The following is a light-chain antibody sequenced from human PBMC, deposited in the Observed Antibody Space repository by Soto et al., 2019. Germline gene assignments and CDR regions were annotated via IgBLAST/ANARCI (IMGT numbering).Light chain of an antibody. CDR3: QQSYSTPWT. V-gene: IGKV1-39*01. CDR1: QSISSY. CDR2: AAS. J-gene: IGKJ1*01. Sequence: DIQMTQSQSSLSASVGDRVTLTCRASQSISSYLNWYQQKPGKAPKLLIYAASSLQSGVPSRFSGSGSGTDFTLTISSLQPEDFATYYCQQSYSTPWTFGQGTKVDIK.